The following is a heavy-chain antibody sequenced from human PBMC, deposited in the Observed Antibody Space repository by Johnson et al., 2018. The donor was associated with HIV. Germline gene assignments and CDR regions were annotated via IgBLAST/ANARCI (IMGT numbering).Heavy chain of an antibody. Sequence: EVQLVDSGGGLVQPGGSLRLSCGASGFTFSNYWVQWVRQAPGKGLVWVLRINGDGSSTSYVDSVRGRFTISRDNAKNTLYLQMNSLRAEDTAVYFCARRRDGDPGPGAFDIWGQGTMVTVS. J-gene: IGHJ3*02. D-gene: IGHD5-24*01. V-gene: IGHV3-74*01. CDR1: GFTFSNYW. CDR2: INGDGSST. CDR3: ARRRDGDPGPGAFDI.